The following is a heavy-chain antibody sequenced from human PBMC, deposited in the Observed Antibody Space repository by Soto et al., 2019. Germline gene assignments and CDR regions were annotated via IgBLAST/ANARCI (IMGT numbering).Heavy chain of an antibody. Sequence: ASVKVSCKASGYTFTSCYMRWVRQAPGQGREWMGIISPSGGSTSYAQKFQGRVTMTRDTSTSTVYMELSSLRSEDTAVYYCAREIYDILTGNRYYYGMDVWGQGTTVTVSS. CDR1: GYTFTSCY. CDR2: ISPSGGST. CDR3: AREIYDILTGNRYYYGMDV. D-gene: IGHD3-9*01. V-gene: IGHV1-46*03. J-gene: IGHJ6*02.